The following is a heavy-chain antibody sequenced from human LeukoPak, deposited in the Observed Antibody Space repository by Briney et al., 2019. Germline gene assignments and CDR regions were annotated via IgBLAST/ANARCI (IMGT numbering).Heavy chain of an antibody. J-gene: IGHJ6*03. CDR3: ARSYSSGYGPYYYYYMDV. CDR1: GYSFTSYW. V-gene: IGHV5-51*01. CDR2: IYPGDSDT. D-gene: IGHD3-22*01. Sequence: GESLKISCKGSGYSFTSYWIGWVRQMPGKGLEWMGIIYPGDSDTRYSPSFQGQVTISAGKSISTAYLQWSSLKASDTAMYYCARSYSSGYGPYYYYYMDVWGKGTTVTVSS.